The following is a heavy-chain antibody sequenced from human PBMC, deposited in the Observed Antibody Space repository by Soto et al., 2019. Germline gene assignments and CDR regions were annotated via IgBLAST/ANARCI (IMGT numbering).Heavy chain of an antibody. CDR3: ARGHCSSGNSCFPGEWFDP. V-gene: IGHV4-59*01. CDR2: IFYSGDT. Sequence: SETLSLTCTVSGGSISSYYWSWIRQPPGKGLEWIGYIFYSGDTSYNPTFESRVTISVDTSNSLFSLNLRSVTAADTAVYYCARGHCSSGNSCFPGEWFDPWGQGTLVTVSS. J-gene: IGHJ5*02. CDR1: GGSISSYY. D-gene: IGHD2-2*01.